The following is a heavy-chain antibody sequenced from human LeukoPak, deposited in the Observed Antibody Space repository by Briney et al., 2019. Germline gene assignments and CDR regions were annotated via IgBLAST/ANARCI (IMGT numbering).Heavy chain of an antibody. V-gene: IGHV3-48*03. Sequence: PGGSLRLSCAASGFTFSSYEMNWVRQAPGKGLEWVSYISSSGSTIHYADSVKGRFTISRDNAKNSLYLQMNSLRAEDTAVYYCARRELRYFDWLRAFDIWGQGTMVTVSS. J-gene: IGHJ3*02. CDR2: ISSSGSTI. CDR3: ARRELRYFDWLRAFDI. D-gene: IGHD3-9*01. CDR1: GFTFSSYE.